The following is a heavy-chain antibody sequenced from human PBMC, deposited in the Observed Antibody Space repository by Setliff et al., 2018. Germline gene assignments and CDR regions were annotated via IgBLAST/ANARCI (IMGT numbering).Heavy chain of an antibody. V-gene: IGHV1-2*02. J-gene: IGHJ4*02. CDR2: INPNSGGT. D-gene: IGHD3-16*01. CDR3: AVAKALTSYDHVWGSQPLDY. CDR1: GYTFTGYY. Sequence: ASVKVSCKASGYTFTGYYMHWVRQAPGQGLEWMGWINPNSGGTHYAQKFQGRVTMTRDTSISTAYMELSRLRSDDTAIYYCAVAKALTSYDHVWGSQPLDYRGQGSLVTVSS.